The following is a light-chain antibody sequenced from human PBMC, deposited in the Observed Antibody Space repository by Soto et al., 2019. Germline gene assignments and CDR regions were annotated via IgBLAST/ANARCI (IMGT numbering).Light chain of an antibody. V-gene: IGLV3-9*01. J-gene: IGLJ2*01. CDR1: NIGSKN. Sequence: SYELTQPLSVSVAPGQTARITCGGNNIGSKNVHWYQQKPGQAPVLVIYRDSNLPSGIPERFSGSNSGNTATLTISRAQAGDEADYYCQVWDSSVVFGGGTKLTVL. CDR2: RDS. CDR3: QVWDSSVV.